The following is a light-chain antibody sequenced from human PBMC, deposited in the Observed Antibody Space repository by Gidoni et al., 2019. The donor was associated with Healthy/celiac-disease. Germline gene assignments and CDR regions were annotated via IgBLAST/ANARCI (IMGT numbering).Light chain of an antibody. V-gene: IGLV3-1*01. CDR1: KLGEKY. Sequence: SYELTQHPSVSVSPGQTASITCPGDKLGEKYACWYQQKPGQSPGLVIYQASKRPSGIPGRFSGSNSGNTATLTISGTQAMEEADDYCQAWDSSTAYVVFGGGTKLTVL. J-gene: IGLJ2*01. CDR2: QAS. CDR3: QAWDSSTAYVV.